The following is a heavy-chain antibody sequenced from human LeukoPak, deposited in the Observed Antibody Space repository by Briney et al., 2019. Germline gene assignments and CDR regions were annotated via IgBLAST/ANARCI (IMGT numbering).Heavy chain of an antibody. Sequence: GGSLRLSCAASGFAFSTYGMHWVRQAPGRGLEWVAVISYDGIVKHYTDSVKGRFTISRDNSRNTLYLQMNSLGTEDTAVYYCAKEIHPRSSNGWPFDYWGQGTLVTVSS. D-gene: IGHD6-19*01. V-gene: IGHV3-30*18. CDR3: AKEIHPRSSNGWPFDY. CDR1: GFAFSTYG. J-gene: IGHJ4*02. CDR2: ISYDGIVK.